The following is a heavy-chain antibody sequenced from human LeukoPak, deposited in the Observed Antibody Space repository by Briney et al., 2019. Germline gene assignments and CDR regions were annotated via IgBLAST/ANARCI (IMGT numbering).Heavy chain of an antibody. CDR3: ARAVVLPVKFDF. V-gene: IGHV4-34*01. J-gene: IGHJ4*02. D-gene: IGHD2-2*01. CDR1: GGSFSGFY. Sequence: PSETLCLTCTVSGGSFSGFYWSWIRQPPGKGLEWIGEINHSGSTNYNLSLASRVTISVDTSRNQFSLKLTSMTAAATAIYYCARAVVLPVKFDFWGQGSLVTASA. CDR2: INHSGST.